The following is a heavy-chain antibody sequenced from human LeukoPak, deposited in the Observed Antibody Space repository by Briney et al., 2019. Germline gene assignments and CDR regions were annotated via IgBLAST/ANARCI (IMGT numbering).Heavy chain of an antibody. Sequence: SETLSLTCTVSGGSISSYYWSWVRQPSGKGLEWIGYIYYSGSTNYNPSLKSRVTISVDTSKNQFSLKLSSVTAADTAVYYCARDNWNYGSSMDVWGQGTTVTVSS. J-gene: IGHJ6*02. V-gene: IGHV4-59*01. CDR1: GGSISSYY. CDR3: ARDNWNYGSSMDV. CDR2: IYYSGST. D-gene: IGHD1-7*01.